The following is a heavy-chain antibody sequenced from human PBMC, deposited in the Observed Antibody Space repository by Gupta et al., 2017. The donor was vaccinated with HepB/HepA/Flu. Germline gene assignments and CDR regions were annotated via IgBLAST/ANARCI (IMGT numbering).Heavy chain of an antibody. CDR2: ISYDGSNK. CDR1: GFTFRSYA. CDR3: ARSLKLDWAWFDP. J-gene: IGHJ5*02. Sequence: QVQLVESGGGVVQPGRSLRLSCAASGFTFRSYAMHWVRQAPGKGLEWVAVISYDGSNKYYADSVKGRFTISRDNSKNTLYLQMNSLRAEDTAVYYCARSLKLDWAWFDPWGQGTLVTVSS. D-gene: IGHD3-3*01. V-gene: IGHV3-30-3*01.